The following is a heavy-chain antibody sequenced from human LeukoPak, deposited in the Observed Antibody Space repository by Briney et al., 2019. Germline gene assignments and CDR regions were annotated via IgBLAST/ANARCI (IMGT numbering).Heavy chain of an antibody. V-gene: IGHV1-2*02. J-gene: IGHJ4*02. CDR1: GYTFTGYY. Sequence: ASVKVSCKASGYTFTGYYMHWVRQAPGQGLEWMGWINPNSGGTKYAQKFQGRVTMTSDASISTAYMELSSLRSDDTAVYYCASRPDQHLLYYFDYWGQGAWSPSPQ. CDR2: INPNSGGT. D-gene: IGHD2-15*01. CDR3: ASRPDQHLLYYFDY.